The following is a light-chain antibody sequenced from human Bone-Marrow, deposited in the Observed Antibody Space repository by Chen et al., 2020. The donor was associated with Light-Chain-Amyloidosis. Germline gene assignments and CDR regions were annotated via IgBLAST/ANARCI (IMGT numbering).Light chain of an antibody. J-gene: IGLJ1*01. CDR1: SSDVGGDNH. CDR3: SSYTITNTLV. Sequence: QSALTQPASVSGSPGQSITISCTGTSSDVGGDNHVSWYQQHPDKAPKIMIYEVTNRPSWVPDRFSGSKSDNTASLTISGLQTEDEAYYFCSSYTITNTLVFGSGTRVTVL. CDR2: EVT. V-gene: IGLV2-14*01.